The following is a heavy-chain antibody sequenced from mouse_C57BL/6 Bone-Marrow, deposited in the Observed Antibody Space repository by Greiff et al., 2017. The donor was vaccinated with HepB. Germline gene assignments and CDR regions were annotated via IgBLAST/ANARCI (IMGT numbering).Heavy chain of an antibody. CDR1: GFTFNTYA. CDR2: IRSKSSNYAT. Sequence: EVQLVESGGGLVQPKGSLKLSCAASGFTFNTYAMHWVRQAPGKGLEWVARIRSKSSNYATYYADSVKDRFTISRDDSQSMLYLQMNNLKTEDTAMYYCVRDTTVVAKGYFDVWGTGTTVTVSS. D-gene: IGHD1-1*01. V-gene: IGHV10-3*01. J-gene: IGHJ1*03. CDR3: VRDTTVVAKGYFDV.